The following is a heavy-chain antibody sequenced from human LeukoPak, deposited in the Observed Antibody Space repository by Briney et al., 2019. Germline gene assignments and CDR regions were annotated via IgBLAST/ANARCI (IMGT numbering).Heavy chain of an antibody. V-gene: IGHV3-74*01. CDR3: AYDILTR. Sequence: GGSLRLSCAASGFTFSTYWMHWVPQAPWKNLMCVSRINSDGSTTNYADSVKGRFTISRDNAKNTLYLQMNSLRAEDTAIYYCAYDILTRWGQGTLVAVSS. J-gene: IGHJ4*02. CDR1: GFTFSTYW. CDR2: INSDGSTT. D-gene: IGHD3-9*01.